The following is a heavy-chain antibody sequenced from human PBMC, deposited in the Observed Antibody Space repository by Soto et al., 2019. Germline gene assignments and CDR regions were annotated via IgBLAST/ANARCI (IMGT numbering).Heavy chain of an antibody. CDR2: IYYSENT. CDR1: GVSISSGDYY. V-gene: IGHV4-30-4*01. D-gene: IGHD2-15*01. CDR3: ARRYGGNFDY. J-gene: IGHJ4*02. Sequence: SETLSLTCTVSGVSISSGDYYWSWIRQTPGKGLEWIGYIYYSENTYYNPSLKSRVAISGDTSKNQFSLRLSSVTAADTAVYYCARRYGGNFDYWGQGTLVTVS.